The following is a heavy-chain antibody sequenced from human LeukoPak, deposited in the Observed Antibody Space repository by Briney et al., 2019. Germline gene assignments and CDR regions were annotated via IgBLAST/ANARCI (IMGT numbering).Heavy chain of an antibody. CDR2: ISWNGVTT. Sequence: GGSLRLSCTASGFTFHGYTMHWVRQAPGKGLEWVSLISWNGVTTYYVDSVKGRFTISRDNAKNSLYLQMNSLRAEDTAVYYCARDTPLELRFDYWGQGTLVTVSS. V-gene: IGHV3-43*01. D-gene: IGHD1-7*01. CDR1: GFTFHGYT. CDR3: ARDTPLELRFDY. J-gene: IGHJ4*02.